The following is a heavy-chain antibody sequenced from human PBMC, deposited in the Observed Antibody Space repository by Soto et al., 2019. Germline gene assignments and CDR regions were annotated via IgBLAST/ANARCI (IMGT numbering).Heavy chain of an antibody. CDR1: GGSFSGYY. V-gene: IGHV4-34*01. Sequence: QVQLQQWGAGLLKPSETLSLTCAVYGGSFSGYYWSWIRQPPGKGLEWIGEINHSGSTNYNPSLKSRVTISVDTSKNQFSLKLSSVTAAAAAVYYCARDARYSSSWYLGYWGQGTLVTVSS. CDR3: ARDARYSSSWYLGY. J-gene: IGHJ4*02. D-gene: IGHD6-13*01. CDR2: INHSGST.